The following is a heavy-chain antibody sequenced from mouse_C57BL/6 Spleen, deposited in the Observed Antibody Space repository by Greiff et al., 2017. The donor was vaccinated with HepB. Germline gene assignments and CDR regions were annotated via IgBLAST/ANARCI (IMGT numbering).Heavy chain of an antibody. CDR3: ATYSSGYWFAY. D-gene: IGHD3-2*02. CDR2: ISGGGGNT. Sequence: EVQVVESGGGLVKPGGSLKLSCAASGFTFSSYTMSWVRQTPEKRLEWVATISGGGGNTYYPDSVKGRFTISRDNAKNTLYLQMSSLRSEDTALYYCATYSSGYWFAYWGQGTLVTVSA. CDR1: GFTFSSYT. V-gene: IGHV5-9*01. J-gene: IGHJ3*01.